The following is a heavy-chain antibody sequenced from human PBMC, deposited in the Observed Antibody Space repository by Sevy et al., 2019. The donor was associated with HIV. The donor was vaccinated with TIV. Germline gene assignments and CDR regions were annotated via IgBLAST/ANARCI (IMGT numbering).Heavy chain of an antibody. D-gene: IGHD2-15*01. Sequence: GGSLRLSCAASGFTFPDYWMSWVRQTPGKGLEWVATIKQDESEKYYVDSVKGRFAICRDNGKNSVSLQMNGLRVEDTALYYCAREVGGFNWRPYYFDSWGQGTLVTVSS. CDR1: GFTFPDYW. V-gene: IGHV3-7*01. CDR2: IKQDESEK. CDR3: AREVGGFNWRPYYFDS. J-gene: IGHJ4*02.